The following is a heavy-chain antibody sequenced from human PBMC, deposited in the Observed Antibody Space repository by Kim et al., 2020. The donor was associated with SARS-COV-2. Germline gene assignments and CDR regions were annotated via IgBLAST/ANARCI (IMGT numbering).Heavy chain of an antibody. J-gene: IGHJ4*01. CDR1: GDSISGSNW. V-gene: IGHV4-4*02. D-gene: IGHD3-22*01. Sequence: SETLSLTCSVSGDSISGSNWWNWVLQSPGKGLEWIGEIHHSGTTTYNPSLKSRVSISIDTSKNVFSLRLSSVTDADTAVYFCARVPYDSAAYYRFDFWG. CDR2: IHHSGTT. CDR3: ARVPYDSAAYYRFDF.